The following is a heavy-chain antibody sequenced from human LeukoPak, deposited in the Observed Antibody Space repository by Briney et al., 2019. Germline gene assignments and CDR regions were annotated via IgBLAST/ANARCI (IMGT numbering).Heavy chain of an antibody. CDR1: GGSFSGYY. V-gene: IGHV4-34*01. CDR3: ARRYSSGWSPRFDP. J-gene: IGHJ5*02. Sequence: SETLSLTCAVYGGSFSGYYWSWIRQPPGKGLEWIGEINHSGSTNYNPSLKSRVTISVDTSKNQFCLKLSSVTAADTAVYYCARRYSSGWSPRFDPWGQGTLVTVSS. D-gene: IGHD6-19*01. CDR2: INHSGST.